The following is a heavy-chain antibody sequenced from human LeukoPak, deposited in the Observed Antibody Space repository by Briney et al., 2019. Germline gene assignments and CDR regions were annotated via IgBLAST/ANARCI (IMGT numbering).Heavy chain of an antibody. CDR1: GGTFSSYA. J-gene: IGHJ5*02. CDR3: ARGRGYYDSSGSPNWFDP. Sequence: ASVKVSRKASGGTFSSYAISWVRQAPGQGLEWMGGIIPIFGTANYAQKFQGRVTITADKSTSTAYMELSSLRSEDTAVYYCARGRGYYDSSGSPNWFDPWGQGTLVAVSS. V-gene: IGHV1-69*06. CDR2: IIPIFGTA. D-gene: IGHD3-22*01.